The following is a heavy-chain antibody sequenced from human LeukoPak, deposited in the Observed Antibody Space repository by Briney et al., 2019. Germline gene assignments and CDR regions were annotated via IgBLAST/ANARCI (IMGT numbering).Heavy chain of an antibody. V-gene: IGHV4-34*01. CDR3: ARGLGGSYYFDH. Sequence: TSETLSLTCAVYGXSFSGYYWSWIRQPPGKGLDWIGEIIHSGGTNYNPSLKSRVTISVDTSKNQFSLNLNSINAADTAVYYCARGLGGSYYFDHWGQGTLVTVSS. D-gene: IGHD1-26*01. J-gene: IGHJ4*02. CDR2: IIHSGGT. CDR1: GXSFSGYY.